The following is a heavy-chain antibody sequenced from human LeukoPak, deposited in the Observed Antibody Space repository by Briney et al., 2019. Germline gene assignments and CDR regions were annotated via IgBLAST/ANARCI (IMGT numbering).Heavy chain of an antibody. CDR1: GYTFTDYF. Sequence: GASVTVSCKASGYTFTDYFMYWVRQAPGQGLAWMGWISPNNGDTNYAQKFQGSVTMTRDTSITTAYLELNRLTSDDTAVYYCARGPDYDILTGYYPDYWGQGTLVTVSS. CDR2: ISPNNGDT. D-gene: IGHD3-9*01. V-gene: IGHV1-2*02. CDR3: ARGPDYDILTGYYPDY. J-gene: IGHJ4*02.